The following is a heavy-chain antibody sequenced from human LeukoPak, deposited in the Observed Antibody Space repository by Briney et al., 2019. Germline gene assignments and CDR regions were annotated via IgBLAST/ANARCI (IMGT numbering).Heavy chain of an antibody. CDR2: LNGDGSST. V-gene: IGHV3-74*01. Sequence: GGSLRLSCAASGFSFSSYWMHWVHQAPGKGLVWVARLNGDGSSTSYLDSVRGRLTISRDNTKNTLYLHMNSLRAEDAGVYYCARERWNSEAFDIWGQGTVVTVSS. D-gene: IGHD1-7*01. J-gene: IGHJ3*02. CDR3: ARERWNSEAFDI. CDR1: GFSFSSYW.